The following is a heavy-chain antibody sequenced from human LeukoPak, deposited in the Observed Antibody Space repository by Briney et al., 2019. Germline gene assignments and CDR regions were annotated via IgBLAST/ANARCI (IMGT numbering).Heavy chain of an antibody. Sequence: PGGSLRLSCAASGFTVSSNYMSWVRQAPGKGLEWVSVIYSGGSTYYADSVKGRFTISRDNSKNTLYLQMNSLRAEDTAVYYCARARATVAPVLVDYWGQGTLVTVSS. J-gene: IGHJ4*02. V-gene: IGHV3-53*01. CDR2: IYSGGST. CDR1: GFTVSSNY. CDR3: ARARATVAPVLVDY. D-gene: IGHD4-23*01.